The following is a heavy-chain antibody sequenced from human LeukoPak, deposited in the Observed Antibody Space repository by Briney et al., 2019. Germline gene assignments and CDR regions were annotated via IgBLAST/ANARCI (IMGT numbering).Heavy chain of an antibody. V-gene: IGHV1-8*01. CDR3: ARGEVAYYDSSGYFNWFDP. Sequence: ASVKVSCKASGYTFTSYDINWARQATGQGLEWMGWMNPNSGNTGYAQKFQGRVTMTRNTSISTAYMELSSLRSEDTAVYYCARGEVAYYDSSGYFNWFDPWGQGTLVTVSS. D-gene: IGHD3-22*01. CDR2: MNPNSGNT. J-gene: IGHJ5*02. CDR1: GYTFTSYD.